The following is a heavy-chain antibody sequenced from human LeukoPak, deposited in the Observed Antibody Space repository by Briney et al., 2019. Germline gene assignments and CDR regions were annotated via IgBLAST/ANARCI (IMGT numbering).Heavy chain of an antibody. CDR2: ISYDGSVE. Sequence: PGGSLRLSCAASGFSFNSFGMNWVRQAPGQGLEWVAIISYDGSVEFYADSVKGRFTISRDKSTKTLYLQMNSLRAEDTAVYYCAELGITMIGGVWGKGTTVTISS. CDR3: AELGITMIGGV. CDR1: GFSFNSFG. D-gene: IGHD3-10*02. V-gene: IGHV3-30*18. J-gene: IGHJ6*04.